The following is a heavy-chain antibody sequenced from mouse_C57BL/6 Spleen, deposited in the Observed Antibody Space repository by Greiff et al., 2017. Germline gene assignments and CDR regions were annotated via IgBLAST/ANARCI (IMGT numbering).Heavy chain of an antibody. CDR3: ARGGALLGRGGDY. J-gene: IGHJ2*01. V-gene: IGHV1-52*01. Sequence: VQLQQPGAELVRPGSSVKLSCKASGYTFTSYWMHWVKQRPIQGLEWIGNIDPSDSETHYNQKFKDKATLTGDKSSSTAYMQLSSLTSEDSAVYYCARGGALLGRGGDYWGQGTTLTVSS. CDR1: GYTFTSYW. CDR2: IDPSDSET. D-gene: IGHD4-1*01.